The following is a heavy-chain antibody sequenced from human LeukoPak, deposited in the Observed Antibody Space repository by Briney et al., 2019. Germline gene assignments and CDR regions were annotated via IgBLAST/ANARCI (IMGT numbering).Heavy chain of an antibody. D-gene: IGHD4-17*01. J-gene: IGHJ5*02. CDR2: IYYTGST. V-gene: IGHV4-59*01. CDR1: GGSFSGYY. CDR3: ASDYGDYGWFDP. Sequence: SETLSLTCAVYGGSFSGYYWSWIRQPPGKGLEWIGYIYYTGSTYYNPSLKSRVTISVDTSKNQFSLKLSSVTAADTAVYYCASDYGDYGWFDPWGQGTLVTVSS.